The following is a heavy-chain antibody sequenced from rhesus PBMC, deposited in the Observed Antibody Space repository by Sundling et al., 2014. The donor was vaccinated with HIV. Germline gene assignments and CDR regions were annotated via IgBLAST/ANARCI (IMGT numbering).Heavy chain of an antibody. D-gene: IGHD1-44*02. J-gene: IGHJ3*01. CDR1: GGSISGSYY. Sequence: QVQLQESGPGLVKPSETLSLTCAVSGGSISGSYYWGWIRQPPGKGLEWIGGFYGNNENTNYNPSLKSRVTLSRDTSKNQFSLKLSSVTAADTAVYYCARDRPGSYNAFDFWGLGLRVTVSS. V-gene: IGHV4S13*01. CDR3: ARDRPGSYNAFDF. CDR2: FYGNNENT.